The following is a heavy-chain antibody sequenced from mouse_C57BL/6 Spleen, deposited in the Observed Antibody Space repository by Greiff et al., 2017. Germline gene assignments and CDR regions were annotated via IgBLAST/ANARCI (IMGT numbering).Heavy chain of an antibody. CDR2: ISYDGSN. Sequence: ESGPGLVKPSQSLSLTCSVTGYSIPSGYYWNWIRQFPGNKLEWMGYISYDGSNNYNPSPKNRISITRDTSKNQCFLKLNSVTTEDTAAYYCARDRASSSPWFAYWGQGTLVTVSA. V-gene: IGHV3-6*01. J-gene: IGHJ3*01. CDR3: ARDRASSSPWFAY. D-gene: IGHD3-1*01. CDR1: GYSIPSGYY.